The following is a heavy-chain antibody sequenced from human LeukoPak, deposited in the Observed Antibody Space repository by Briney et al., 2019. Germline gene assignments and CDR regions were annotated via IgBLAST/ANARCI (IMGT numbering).Heavy chain of an antibody. J-gene: IGHJ3*01. CDR2: IYYSGST. CDR1: GGTISSYD. D-gene: IGHD6-19*01. CDR3: ARVYYINGWFNVSAS. Sequence: PSETLSLTCTVSGGTISSYDRAWIRQPPGKGLEWIAYIYYSGSTNYNPSLKSRVTLSLDTSKNQFSLKLSSVTAADTAVYYCARVYYINGWFNVSASWSQGTMVTVSS. V-gene: IGHV4-59*01.